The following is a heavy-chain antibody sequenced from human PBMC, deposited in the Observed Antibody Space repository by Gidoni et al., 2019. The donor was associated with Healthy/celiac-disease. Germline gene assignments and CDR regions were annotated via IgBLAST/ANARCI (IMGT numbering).Heavy chain of an antibody. D-gene: IGHD3-3*01. V-gene: IGHV3-11*01. CDR1: GFTFSDYY. CDR3: SRDRDYDFWSGYPKAHDY. Sequence: QVQLVESGGGLVKPGGSLRLSCAASGFTFSDYYSSWIRQAPGKGLGWGSYISSSGNTIYYADSVKGRFTISRDNAKNSLYLQKNSLRAEDTAVYYFSRDRDYDFWSGYPKAHDYRGQGTLVPVSS. J-gene: IGHJ4*02. CDR2: ISSSGNTI.